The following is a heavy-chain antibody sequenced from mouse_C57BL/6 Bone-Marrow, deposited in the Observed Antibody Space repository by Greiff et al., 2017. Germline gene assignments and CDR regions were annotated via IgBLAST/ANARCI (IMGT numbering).Heavy chain of an antibody. CDR1: GYSFTGYF. D-gene: IGHD2-2*01. CDR3: ARSGWLPLSAMDY. Sequence: EVKLQESGPELVKPGDSVKISCKASGYSFTGYFMNWVMQSHGKSLEWIGRINPYNGDTFYNQKFKGKVTLTVDKSSSTAHMELRSLTSEDSAVYDCARSGWLPLSAMDYWGQGTSVTVSS. V-gene: IGHV1-20*01. CDR2: INPYNGDT. J-gene: IGHJ4*01.